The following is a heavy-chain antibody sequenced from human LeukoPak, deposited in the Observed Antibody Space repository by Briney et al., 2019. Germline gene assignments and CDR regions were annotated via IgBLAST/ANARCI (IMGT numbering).Heavy chain of an antibody. CDR3: AREIVVVMRYYFDY. CDR2: ISSSSSYI. J-gene: IGHJ4*02. Sequence: GGSLRLSCAASGFTFSSYSMNWVRQAPGKGLEWVSSISSSSSYIYYADSVKGRFTISRDNAKNSLYLQMNSLRAEDTAVYYCAREIVVVMRYYFDYWGQGTLVTVSS. CDR1: GFTFSSYS. D-gene: IGHD3-22*01. V-gene: IGHV3-21*01.